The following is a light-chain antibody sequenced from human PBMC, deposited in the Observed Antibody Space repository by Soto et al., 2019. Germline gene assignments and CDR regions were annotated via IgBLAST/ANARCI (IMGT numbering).Light chain of an antibody. V-gene: IGKV1-5*01. CDR1: QSISSW. Sequence: IQMTQSPSTLSASVGDRVTITCRASQSISSWLAWYQQKPGKAPKLLIYDASSLESGVPSRFSGSGSGTEFTLTIANLQPDDFATYYCQQYHTYPRTFGHGTKVDIK. CDR2: DAS. J-gene: IGKJ1*01. CDR3: QQYHTYPRT.